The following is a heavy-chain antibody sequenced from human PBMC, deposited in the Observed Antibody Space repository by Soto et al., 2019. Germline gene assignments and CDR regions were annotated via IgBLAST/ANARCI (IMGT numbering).Heavy chain of an antibody. CDR3: TRPKYDILTGYASDY. Sequence: GGSLRLSCVASGFSFSGSAMHWVRQASGKGLGWVGRIRSKANSYATIYAESVKGRFTISRDDPQNTAYLQMNSLKAEDTAVYYCTRPKYDILTGYASDYWGQGTLVTVSS. J-gene: IGHJ4*02. V-gene: IGHV3-73*01. D-gene: IGHD3-9*01. CDR1: GFSFSGSA. CDR2: IRSKANSYAT.